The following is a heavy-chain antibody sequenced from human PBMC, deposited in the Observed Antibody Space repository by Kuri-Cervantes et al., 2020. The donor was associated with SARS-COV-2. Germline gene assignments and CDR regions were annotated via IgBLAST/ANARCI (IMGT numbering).Heavy chain of an antibody. V-gene: IGHV4-34*01. CDR1: GGSISSYY. D-gene: IGHD6-19*01. Sequence: GSLRLSCTVSGGSISSYYWSWIRQPPGKGLEWIGEINHSGSTNYNPSLKSRVTISVDTSKNQFSLKLSSVTAADTAVYYCARVAYSSGWSKDGMDVWGQGTTVTVSS. CDR2: INHSGST. J-gene: IGHJ6*02. CDR3: ARVAYSSGWSKDGMDV.